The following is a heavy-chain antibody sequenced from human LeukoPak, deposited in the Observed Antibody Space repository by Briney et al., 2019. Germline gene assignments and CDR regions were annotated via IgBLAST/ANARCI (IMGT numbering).Heavy chain of an antibody. CDR1: GFTFSSYG. D-gene: IGHD3-10*01. Sequence: GGSLRLSCAASGFTFSSYGMSWVRQAPGKGLEWVSAISGSGGSTYYADSVKGRFTISRDNSKNTLYLQMNSLRAEDTAVYYCATSPTITMVRGVNPDYWGQGTLVTVSS. J-gene: IGHJ4*02. CDR2: ISGSGGST. CDR3: ATSPTITMVRGVNPDY. V-gene: IGHV3-23*01.